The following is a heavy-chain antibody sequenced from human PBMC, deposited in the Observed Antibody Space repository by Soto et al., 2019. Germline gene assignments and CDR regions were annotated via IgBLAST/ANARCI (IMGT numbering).Heavy chain of an antibody. CDR2: IYHSGNT. J-gene: IGHJ6*02. CDR1: GGSINVGGNY. D-gene: IGHD2-15*01. Sequence: QVQLQESGPGLVRPSETLSLTCTVSGGSINVGGNYWTWIRQHPGKGPEWIGNIYHSGNTHYNPSLKSRLTLSLDTSKNQFSLRLNSVTAADTAVYYFAREFGGYKNYYDYALDVWGLGTAVTVSS. CDR3: AREFGGYKNYYDYALDV. V-gene: IGHV4-31*03.